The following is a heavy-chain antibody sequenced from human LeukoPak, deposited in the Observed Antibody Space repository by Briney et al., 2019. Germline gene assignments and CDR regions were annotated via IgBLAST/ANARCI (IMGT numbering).Heavy chain of an antibody. Sequence: ASVRVSCKASGYTFTAYYIHWVRQAPGQGLEWMGRINPNNGDTTYAQKFQGRVTMTSGTSITTAYMEMSRLISDDTAVYYCARNDYGAWGQGTLVTVSS. D-gene: IGHD4-17*01. CDR1: GYTFTAYY. CDR2: INPNNGDT. J-gene: IGHJ5*02. CDR3: ARNDYGA. V-gene: IGHV1-2*06.